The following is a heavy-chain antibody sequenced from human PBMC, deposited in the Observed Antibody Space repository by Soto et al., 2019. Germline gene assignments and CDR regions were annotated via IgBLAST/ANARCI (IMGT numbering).Heavy chain of an antibody. Sequence: PSETLSLTCAVYGGSFSGYYWSWIRQPPGKVLEWIGEINHSGSTNYNPSLKSRVTISVDTSKNQFSLKLSSVTAADTAVYYCARADVRGWYGVYYYYYGMDVWGQGATVNVSS. CDR1: GGSFSGYY. D-gene: IGHD6-19*01. CDR3: ARADVRGWYGVYYYYYGMDV. CDR2: INHSGST. V-gene: IGHV4-34*01. J-gene: IGHJ6*02.